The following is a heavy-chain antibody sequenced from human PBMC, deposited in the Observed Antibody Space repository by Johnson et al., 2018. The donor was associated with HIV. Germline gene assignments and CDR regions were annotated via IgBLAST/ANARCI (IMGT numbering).Heavy chain of an antibody. V-gene: IGHV3-33*03. CDR2: IWHDGRDV. Sequence: QVQLVESGGGVVQPGGSLRLSCVASGFTFSRFGMHWVRQAPGKGLEWVAFIWHDGRDVYYADSVKGRFTVSRDNSKNAVYLQMNSLGAGDTAVYYCAKDQHGPLVPTVMRDDAFDIWGQGTMVTVSS. CDR1: GFTFSRFG. J-gene: IGHJ3*02. D-gene: IGHD5-12*01. CDR3: AKDQHGPLVPTVMRDDAFDI.